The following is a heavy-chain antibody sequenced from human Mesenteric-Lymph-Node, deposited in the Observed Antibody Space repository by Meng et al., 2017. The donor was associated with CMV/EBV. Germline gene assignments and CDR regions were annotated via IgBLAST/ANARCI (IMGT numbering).Heavy chain of an antibody. CDR3: ARGSSYDILTGYFDY. J-gene: IGHJ4*02. CDR2: INHSGST. V-gene: IGHV4-34*01. Sequence: VSFRQWGAGLLQPSETLSGTCAFYGGSFSGYYWNWIRQSPEKGLEWIGEINHSGSTTYNPSFTSRIIISVDTSTNQISLNMSSVTAADTAVYYCARGSSYDILTGYFDYWGQGALVTVSS. D-gene: IGHD3-9*01. CDR1: GGSFSGYY.